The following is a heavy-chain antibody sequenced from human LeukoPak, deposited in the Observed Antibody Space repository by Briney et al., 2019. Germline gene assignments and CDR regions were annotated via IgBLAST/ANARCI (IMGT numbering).Heavy chain of an antibody. Sequence: SETLSLTCTVSSGSISSSTYYWGWIRQPPGKGLEWIGTIYYTGSTYYNPSLKSRVTISVDTSRNQFSLKQTSVTAADTAVYYCARAVGTDGYNLWVYWGQGTLVTVSS. CDR2: IYYTGST. D-gene: IGHD5-24*01. J-gene: IGHJ4*02. CDR1: SGSISSSTYY. CDR3: ARAVGTDGYNLWVY. V-gene: IGHV4-39*07.